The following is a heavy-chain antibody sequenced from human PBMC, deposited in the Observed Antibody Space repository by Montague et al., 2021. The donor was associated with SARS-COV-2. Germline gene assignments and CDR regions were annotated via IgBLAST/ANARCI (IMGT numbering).Heavy chain of an antibody. D-gene: IGHD3-3*01. V-gene: IGHV3-7*01. CDR1: GLTFSSYC. J-gene: IGHJ6*02. Sequence: SLRLSCAASGLTFSSYCMSWVRQAPGKGLEWVAHIKQDGSENYYVDSVNRLSTISRDNAKNPLYLQMNSLRAEDTAVYYCARDSFWRGDYTDYYGMDVWGQGTTVTVSS. CDR2: IKQDGSEN. CDR3: ARDSFWRGDYTDYYGMDV.